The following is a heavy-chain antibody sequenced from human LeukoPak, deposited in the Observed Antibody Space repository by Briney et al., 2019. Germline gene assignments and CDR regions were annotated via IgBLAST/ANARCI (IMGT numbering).Heavy chain of an antibody. D-gene: IGHD6-13*01. CDR1: GFTFSSYA. CDR3: AREGPAAGTYYFDY. Sequence: GGSLRLSCAASGFTFSSYAMHWVRQAPGKGLEWVAVISYDGSNKYYADSVKGRFTISRDNSKNTLYLQMNGLRAEDTAVYYCAREGPAAGTYYFDYWGQGTLVTVSS. V-gene: IGHV3-30-3*01. CDR2: ISYDGSNK. J-gene: IGHJ4*02.